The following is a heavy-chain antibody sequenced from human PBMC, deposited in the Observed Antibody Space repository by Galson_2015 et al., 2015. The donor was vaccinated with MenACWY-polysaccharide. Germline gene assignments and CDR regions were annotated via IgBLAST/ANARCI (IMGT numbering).Heavy chain of an antibody. Sequence: SETLSLTCTVSRGSISSYYWSWIRQPAGKGLEWIGRISTGGSTMYSPSLKSRVTMSLDRPNNQFSLNLTSVTAADTAVYYCARVGYSGYDARFEHWGQGTLVAVSS. CDR3: ARVGYSGYDARFEH. CDR2: ISTGGST. D-gene: IGHD5-12*01. J-gene: IGHJ4*02. V-gene: IGHV4-4*07. CDR1: RGSISSYY.